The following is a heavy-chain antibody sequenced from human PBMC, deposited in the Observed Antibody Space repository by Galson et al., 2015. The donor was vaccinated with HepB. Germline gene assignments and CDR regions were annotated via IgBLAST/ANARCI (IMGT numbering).Heavy chain of an antibody. D-gene: IGHD5-24*01. CDR2: FIPILATT. J-gene: IGHJ4*02. CDR1: GDTFTSYA. Sequence: SVKVSCKASGDTFTSYAFTWVRLVPGQGLEWMGGFIPILATTKYAQIFLGRVTITADESTTTANMELSSLRSEDTAVYYCAARHVYKHSLDYWGQGTLVTVSS. CDR3: AARHVYKHSLDY. V-gene: IGHV1-69*13.